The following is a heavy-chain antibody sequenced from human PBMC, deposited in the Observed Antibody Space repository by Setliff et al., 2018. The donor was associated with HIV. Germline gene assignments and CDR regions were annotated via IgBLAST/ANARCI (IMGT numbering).Heavy chain of an antibody. V-gene: IGHV4-59*12. CDR1: GGSISSYY. J-gene: IGHJ4*02. D-gene: IGHD3-22*01. CDR2: IYYSGST. Sequence: PSETLSLTCTVSGGSISSYYWSWIRQPPGKGLEWIGYIYYSGSTNYNPSLKSRVTISVDKSKNQFSLKLSSVTAADTAVYYCARAPYYDYRGLAVYYFDYWGQGILVTVSS. CDR3: ARAPYYDYRGLAVYYFDY.